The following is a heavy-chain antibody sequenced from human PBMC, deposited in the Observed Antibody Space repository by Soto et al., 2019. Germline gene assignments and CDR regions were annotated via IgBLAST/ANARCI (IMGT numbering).Heavy chain of an antibody. J-gene: IGHJ3*02. CDR2: ISSDGNNQ. Sequence: QVQLVESGGGVVQPGTSRRLSVEPSGFTSRGFVINWFAQAPGKGLEWLAVISSDGNNQYYADSVKGRFTISRDNSKRTLYLQVNSLRAEDTAVYFCAKERGVLDAFDMWGQGTMVTVS. CDR3: AKERGVLDAFDM. CDR1: GFTSRGFV. V-gene: IGHV3-30*18. D-gene: IGHD3-10*01.